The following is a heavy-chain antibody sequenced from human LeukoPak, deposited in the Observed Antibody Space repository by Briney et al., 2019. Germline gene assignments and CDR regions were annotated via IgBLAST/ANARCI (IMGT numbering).Heavy chain of an antibody. CDR1: GFTFNIHA. Sequence: PGGSLTLSCAASGFTFNIHAMTWARQAPGGGLEWASVISPNGDNTFYAGSVKGRFTISRDNSKNMVFLQMDSLGAEDMAVYYCARNWGLDYWGQGTLVTVSS. V-gene: IGHV3-23*01. CDR2: ISPNGDNT. D-gene: IGHD7-27*01. CDR3: ARNWGLDY. J-gene: IGHJ4*02.